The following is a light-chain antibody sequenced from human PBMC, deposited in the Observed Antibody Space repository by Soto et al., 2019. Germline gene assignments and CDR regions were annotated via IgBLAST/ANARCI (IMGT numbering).Light chain of an antibody. V-gene: IGKV3-20*01. J-gene: IGKJ3*01. CDR1: QSVSSSY. Sequence: EIVLTQSPGTLSLCPGERATLSCRASQSVSSSYLAWYQQKPGQAPRLLIYGASSRATGIPDRFSGSGSGTDFTLTISRLEPEDFAVYYCQQYGSSPPITFGPGTKVDIK. CDR3: QQYGSSPPIT. CDR2: GAS.